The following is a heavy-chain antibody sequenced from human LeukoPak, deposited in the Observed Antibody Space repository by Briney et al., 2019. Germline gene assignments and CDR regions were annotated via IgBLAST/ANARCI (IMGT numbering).Heavy chain of an antibody. J-gene: IGHJ3*02. D-gene: IGHD5-12*01. CDR2: MNPNSGNT. Sequence: ASVKVSCKASGYTFTSYDINWVRQATGQGLEWMGWMNPNSGNTGYAQKFQGRVTMTRNTSISTAYMELSSLRSEDTAVYYCARGQYISGETLVANAFDIWGKGTMVTVSS. V-gene: IGHV1-8*01. CDR1: GYTFTSYD. CDR3: ARGQYISGETLVANAFDI.